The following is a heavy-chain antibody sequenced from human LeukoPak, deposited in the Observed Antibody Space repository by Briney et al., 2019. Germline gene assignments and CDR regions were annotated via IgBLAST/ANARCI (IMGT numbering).Heavy chain of an antibody. CDR2: IYYSGST. CDR1: GGSVSSYY. D-gene: IGHD3-3*01. CDR3: ARSDGGFDY. J-gene: IGHJ4*02. V-gene: IGHV4-59*02. Sequence: PSETLSLTCTVSGGSVSSYYWSWIRQPPGKGLEWIGYIYYSGSTNYNPSLKSRVTMSVVTSKNQFSLKVSYVTAADTAVYYCARSDGGFDYWGQGTLVTVSS.